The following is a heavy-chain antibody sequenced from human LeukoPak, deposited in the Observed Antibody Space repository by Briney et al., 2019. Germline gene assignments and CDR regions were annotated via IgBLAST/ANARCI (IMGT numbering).Heavy chain of an antibody. CDR2: IWYDGSNE. Sequence: GRSLRLSCAASGFTFSSYGMHWVRQAPGKGLEWVAVIWYDGSNEYYADSVKGRFTISRDNSKNTLYLQMNSLGAEDTAVYYCARNPSYYYDSSGYGYYYYYYMDVWGKGTTVTVSS. V-gene: IGHV3-33*01. CDR3: ARNPSYYYDSSGYGYYYYYYMDV. D-gene: IGHD3-22*01. CDR1: GFTFSSYG. J-gene: IGHJ6*03.